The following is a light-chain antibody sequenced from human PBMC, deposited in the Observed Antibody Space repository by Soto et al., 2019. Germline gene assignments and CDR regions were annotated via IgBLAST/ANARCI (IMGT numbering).Light chain of an antibody. J-gene: IGLJ2*01. CDR3: RSYTSSSALVV. CDR2: DVS. CDR1: SSDVGGYDY. Sequence: QSVLTQPAAVSGSPGQSITISCTGTSSDVGGYDYVSWYQQHPGKAPKLMIYDVSNRPSGVSNRFSGSKSGNTASLTISGLQAEDEADYYCRSYTSSSALVVFGGGPKVTVL. V-gene: IGLV2-14*03.